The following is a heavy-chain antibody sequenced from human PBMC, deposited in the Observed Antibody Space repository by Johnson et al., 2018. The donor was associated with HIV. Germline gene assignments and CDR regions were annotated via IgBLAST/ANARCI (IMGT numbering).Heavy chain of an antibody. Sequence: VQLVESGGGMVQPGRSLRLSCAASGFTFTTYALHWVRRAPGKGLEWVSYITSSGSTIYYADSVKGRFTISRDNAKNSLYLQMNSLKIEDPAVYYCARDGYSGGFDIWGQGTMVTVSS. CDR2: ITSSGSTI. J-gene: IGHJ3*02. D-gene: IGHD2-21*01. CDR3: ARDGYSGGFDI. CDR1: GFTFTTYA. V-gene: IGHV3-48*04.